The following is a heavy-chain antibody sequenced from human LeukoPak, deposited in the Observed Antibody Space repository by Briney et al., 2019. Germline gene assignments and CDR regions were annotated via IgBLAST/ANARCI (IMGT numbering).Heavy chain of an antibody. D-gene: IGHD6-6*01. CDR1: GYTFTGYY. Sequence: ASVNVSCKASGYTFTGYYMHWVRQAPGQGLEWMGWINPNSGGTNYAQKFQGRVTMTRDTSISAAYMELSRLRSDDTAVYYCARDPGKQLPFDYWGQGTLVTVSS. CDR2: INPNSGGT. V-gene: IGHV1-2*02. CDR3: ARDPGKQLPFDY. J-gene: IGHJ4*02.